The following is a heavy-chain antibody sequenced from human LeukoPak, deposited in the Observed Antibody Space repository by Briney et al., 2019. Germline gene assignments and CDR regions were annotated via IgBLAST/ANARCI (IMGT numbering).Heavy chain of an antibody. J-gene: IGHJ6*02. CDR1: GGSISSSSYY. V-gene: IGHV4-39*07. CDR2: VYYTGST. CDR3: ARGGSGSYGMDV. Sequence: PSETLSLTCTVSGGSISSSSYYWGWIRQPPGKGLEWIGSVYYTGSTYYNPSLKSRVTISVDTSKNQFSLKLSSVAAADTAVYYCARGGSGSYGMDVWGQGTTVTVSS.